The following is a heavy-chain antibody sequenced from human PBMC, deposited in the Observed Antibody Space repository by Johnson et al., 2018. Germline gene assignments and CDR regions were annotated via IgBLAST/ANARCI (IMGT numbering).Heavy chain of an antibody. CDR3: TRLNYYESSGYDNYAYFQH. CDR2: IRSKANSYAT. CDR1: GFTFSGSA. V-gene: IGHV3-73*01. Sequence: VQLVESGGGLVQPGGSLKLSCAASGFTFSGSAMHWVRQASGKGLEWVGRIRSKANSYATAYAASVQGRFTISRDDSKNTAYLQMNSLKTEDTAGYYCTRLNYYESSGYDNYAYFQHCGQGTLVTVSS. J-gene: IGHJ1*01. D-gene: IGHD3-22*01.